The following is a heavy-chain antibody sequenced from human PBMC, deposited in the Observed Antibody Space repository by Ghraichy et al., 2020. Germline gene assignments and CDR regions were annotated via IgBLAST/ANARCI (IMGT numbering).Heavy chain of an antibody. V-gene: IGHV3-30*18. Sequence: GGSLRLSCEASGFAFSDYGMHWVRQAPGKGLEWVTIVSYDGSNKHYADSVKGRFTISRDNSKNTLYLQMNSLRAEDTAVYYCAKDLDSSGYYYRGRCFDYWGQGTLVTVSS. CDR1: GFAFSDYG. CDR2: VSYDGSNK. CDR3: AKDLDSSGYYYRGRCFDY. D-gene: IGHD3-22*01. J-gene: IGHJ4*02.